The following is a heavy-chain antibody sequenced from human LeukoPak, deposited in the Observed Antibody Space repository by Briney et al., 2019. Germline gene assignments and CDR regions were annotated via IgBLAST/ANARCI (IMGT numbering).Heavy chain of an antibody. D-gene: IGHD3-3*01. Sequence: SVKVSCKASGGTFSSYAISWVRQAPGQGLEWMGGIIPIFGTASYAQKFQGRVTITTDESTSTAYMELSSLRSEDTAVYYCARGYDFWSGYWYYWGQGTLVTVSS. J-gene: IGHJ4*02. CDR3: ARGYDFWSGYWYY. CDR2: IIPIFGTA. CDR1: GGTFSSYA. V-gene: IGHV1-69*05.